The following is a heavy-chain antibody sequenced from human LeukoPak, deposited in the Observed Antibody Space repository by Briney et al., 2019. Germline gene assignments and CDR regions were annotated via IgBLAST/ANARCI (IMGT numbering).Heavy chain of an antibody. CDR2: IYYSGST. J-gene: IGHJ6*03. V-gene: IGHV4-39*01. D-gene: IGHD1-26*01. Sequence: PETLSLTCTVSGGSISSSSYYWGWIRQPPGKGLEWIGSIYYSGSTYYNPSLKSRVTISVDTSKNQFSLKLSSVTAADTAVYYCARRLSVGVPGYYYYYMDVWGKGTTVTVSS. CDR1: GGSISSSSYY. CDR3: ARRLSVGVPGYYYYYMDV.